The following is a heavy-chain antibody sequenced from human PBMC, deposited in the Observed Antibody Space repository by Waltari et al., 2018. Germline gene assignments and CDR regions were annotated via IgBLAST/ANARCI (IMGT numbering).Heavy chain of an antibody. CDR1: GGTFGRYA. CDR2: LIPIFGAP. CDR3: ARRQLGGPLDP. D-gene: IGHD1-1*01. Sequence: QVHLVQSGAEVKKPGSSVKVSCKASGGTFGRYAITWVRQATGQGLEWMGGLIPIFGAPNYAQRFQGRVTITADESTSTGYMELSSLKSEDTALDFCARRQLGGPLDPWGQGTLVTVSS. V-gene: IGHV1-69*12. J-gene: IGHJ5*02.